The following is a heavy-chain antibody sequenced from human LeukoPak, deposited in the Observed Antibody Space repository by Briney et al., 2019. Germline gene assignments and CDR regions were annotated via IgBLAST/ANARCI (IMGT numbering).Heavy chain of an antibody. CDR2: ISSSSSYI. D-gene: IGHD3-22*01. V-gene: IGHV3-21*01. CDR3: ARDSPPYYDSSGYFHLDV. Sequence: GGSLRLSCAASGFTFNSYSMNWLPQAPGKGREWVSSISSSSSYIYYADSVKGRFTISRDNAKNSLYLQMNSLRAEDTAVYYCARDSPPYYDSSGYFHLDVWGQGTTVTVSS. CDR1: GFTFNSYS. J-gene: IGHJ6*02.